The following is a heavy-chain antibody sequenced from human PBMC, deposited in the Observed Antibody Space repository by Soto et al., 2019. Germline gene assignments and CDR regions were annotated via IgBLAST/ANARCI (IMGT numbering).Heavy chain of an antibody. CDR1: GYSFTSYW. J-gene: IGHJ3*02. D-gene: IGHD3-22*01. CDR3: ARRGYYYSSGYFGSAFDI. Sequence: GESLKISCKGSGYSFTSYWIGWVRQMPGKGLEWMGIIYPGDSDTRYSPSFQGQVTISADKSISTAYLQWSSLKASDTAMYYCARRGYYYSSGYFGSAFDICGQGTMVPVSS. V-gene: IGHV5-51*01. CDR2: IYPGDSDT.